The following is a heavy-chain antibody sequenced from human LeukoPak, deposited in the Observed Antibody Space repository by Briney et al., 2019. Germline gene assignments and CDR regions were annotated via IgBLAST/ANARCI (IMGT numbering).Heavy chain of an antibody. D-gene: IGHD3-10*01. CDR2: IYHSGST. CDR1: GASISSGGYS. J-gene: IGHJ4*02. CDR3: ARTVRGVIGFYFDY. V-gene: IGHV4-30-2*01. Sequence: PSHPLSLTCAVSGASISSGGYSWRWLPQPPGKGLEWIGYIYHSGSTYYNPSLKSRVTISVDRSENQFSLKLSSVTAADTAVYYCARTVRGVIGFYFDYWGQGTLVTVSS.